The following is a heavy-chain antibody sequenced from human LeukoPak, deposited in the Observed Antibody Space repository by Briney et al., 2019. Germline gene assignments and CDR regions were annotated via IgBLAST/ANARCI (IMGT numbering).Heavy chain of an antibody. CDR3: ARIGGRVGMVTAIHD. V-gene: IGHV4-28*01. CDR2: SYYSGST. D-gene: IGHD2-21*02. CDR1: GYSISSSNW. J-gene: IGHJ4*02. Sequence: SDTLSLTCAVSGYSISSSNWWGWIRQPPGKGLEWIGYSYYSGSTYYNPSLKSRVTMSVDTSKNQFSLKLSSVNAVDTAVYYCARIGGRVGMVTAIHDWRQGTLVSVSS.